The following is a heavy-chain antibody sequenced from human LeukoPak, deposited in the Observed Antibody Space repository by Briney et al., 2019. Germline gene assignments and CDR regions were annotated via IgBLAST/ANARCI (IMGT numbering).Heavy chain of an antibody. Sequence: PSETLSLTCTVSGGSITSGDYYWSWIRQPAGKGLEWIGRIYTSGSTNYNPSLKSRVTISVDTSNNQFSLKLTSVTAADTAVYYCARDPNYYDSSGYYYFDIWGQGTMVTVSS. J-gene: IGHJ3*02. D-gene: IGHD3-22*01. CDR3: ARDPNYYDSSGYYYFDI. CDR2: IYTSGST. CDR1: GGSITSGDYY. V-gene: IGHV4-61*02.